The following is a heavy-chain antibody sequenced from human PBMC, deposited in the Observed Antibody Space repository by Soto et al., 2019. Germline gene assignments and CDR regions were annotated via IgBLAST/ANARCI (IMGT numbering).Heavy chain of an antibody. CDR1: GGSISSSSYY. CDR2: IYYSGST. V-gene: IGHV4-39*01. CDR3: ARRIVLAGWNCFDP. Sequence: SETLSLTCTVSGGSISSSSYYWAWIRQPPGKGLEWIGSIYYSGSTYYNPSLKSRVTIFVDTSKNQFSPKVSSVTAADTAVYYCARRIVLAGWNCFDPWGQGTQVTXSS. D-gene: IGHD6-19*01. J-gene: IGHJ5*02.